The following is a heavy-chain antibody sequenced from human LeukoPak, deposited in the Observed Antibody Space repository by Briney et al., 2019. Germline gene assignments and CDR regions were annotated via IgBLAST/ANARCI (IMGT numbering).Heavy chain of an antibody. CDR1: GFTVSSNY. D-gene: IGHD3-10*01. V-gene: IGHV3-66*01. CDR3: ANFPGGDS. J-gene: IGHJ1*01. Sequence: GGSLRLSCAASGFTVSSNYMTWVRQAPGKGLEWVSVIHSGGSTYYADSVQGRFTISRDNSKNTLYLQMNSLRAEDTAVYHCANFPGGDSWGQGTLVTVSS. CDR2: IHSGGST.